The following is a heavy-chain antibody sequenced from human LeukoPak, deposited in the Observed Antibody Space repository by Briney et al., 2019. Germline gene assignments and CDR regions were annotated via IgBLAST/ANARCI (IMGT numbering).Heavy chain of an antibody. CDR1: GFTFSSYA. Sequence: GRSLRLSCAASGFTFSSYAMHWVRQAPGKGLEWVAVISYDGSNKYYADSVKGRFTISRDNSKNTLYLQMNSLRAEDTAVYYCARDLEDCSGGSCYSWFDPWGQGTLVTVSS. CDR3: ARDLEDCSGGSCYSWFDP. D-gene: IGHD2-15*01. J-gene: IGHJ5*02. CDR2: ISYDGSNK. V-gene: IGHV3-30-3*01.